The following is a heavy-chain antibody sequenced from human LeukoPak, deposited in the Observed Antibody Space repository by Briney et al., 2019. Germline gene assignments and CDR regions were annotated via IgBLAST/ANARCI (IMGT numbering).Heavy chain of an antibody. D-gene: IGHD3-3*01. V-gene: IGHV1-8*02. CDR3: ARTVLRSEIDY. CDR2: MNPNSGNT. Sequence: GASVKVSCKASGYTFTSYYMHWVRQAPGQGLEWMGWMNPNSGNTGYAQKFQGRVTMTRNTSISTAYMELSSLRSEDTAVYYCARTVLRSEIDYWGQGTLVTVSS. J-gene: IGHJ4*02. CDR1: GYTFTSYY.